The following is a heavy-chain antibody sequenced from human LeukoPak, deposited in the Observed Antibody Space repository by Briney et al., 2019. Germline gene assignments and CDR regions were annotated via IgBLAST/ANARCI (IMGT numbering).Heavy chain of an antibody. CDR1: GYTFTGYY. CDR2: INPNSGGT. Sequence: ASVKVSCKASGYTFTGYYMHWVRQAPGQGLEWMGRINPNSGGTNYAQKFQDRVTMTRDTSISTAYMELSRLRSDDTAAYYCAREIKPSGYDYYYYYYMDVWGKGTTVTVSS. D-gene: IGHD5-12*01. J-gene: IGHJ6*03. V-gene: IGHV1-2*06. CDR3: AREIKPSGYDYYYYYYMDV.